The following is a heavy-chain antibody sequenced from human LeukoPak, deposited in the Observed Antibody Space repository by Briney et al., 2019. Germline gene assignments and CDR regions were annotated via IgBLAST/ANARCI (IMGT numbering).Heavy chain of an antibody. D-gene: IGHD2-15*01. CDR2: IYYSGTT. CDR3: ARNWRGYCSGGSCPQYFQH. V-gene: IGHV4-31*03. J-gene: IGHJ1*01. Sequence: SETLSLTCTVSGGSISSGGYHWSWIRQHPGKGLEWIGHIYYSGTTYYNPSLKGRVTISIDTSKKQFSLKLSSVTAADTAVYYCARNWRGYCSGGSCPQYFQHWGQGTLVTVSS. CDR1: GGSISSGGYH.